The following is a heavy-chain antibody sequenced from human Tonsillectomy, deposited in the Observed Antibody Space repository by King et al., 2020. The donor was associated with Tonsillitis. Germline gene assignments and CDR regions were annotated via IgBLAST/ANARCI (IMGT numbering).Heavy chain of an antibody. CDR3: ARAYWVGDNVDPFEQQLPPWCCGMDV. J-gene: IGHJ6*02. Sequence: VQLVESGGGLVKPGGSLRLSCAASGFTFSSYNMNWVRQAPGKGLEWVSYISTGSSNIYYADSVKGRFTISRDNAKNSLYLQMNSLRAEDTAIYYCARAYWVGDNVDPFEQQLPPWCCGMDVWGQGTTVTVSS. D-gene: IGHD6-13*01. CDR1: GFTFSSYN. CDR2: ISTGSSNI. V-gene: IGHV3-21*01.